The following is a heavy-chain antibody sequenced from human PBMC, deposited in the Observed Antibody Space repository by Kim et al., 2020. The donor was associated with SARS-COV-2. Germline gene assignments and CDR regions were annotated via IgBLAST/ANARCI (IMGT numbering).Heavy chain of an antibody. CDR1: GASMFSYY. Sequence: SETLSLTCTVSGASMFSYYWSWIRQPPGKGLEWIGYIYDSGSTNYIPSLKSRVSISVDTSKNQFSLKLSSVTAADTAISYCARGTYRSSGYHFYMDVWGKGTTVTVSS. V-gene: IGHV4-59*01. CDR3: ARGTYRSSGYHFYMDV. J-gene: IGHJ6*03. D-gene: IGHD6-19*01. CDR2: IYDSGST.